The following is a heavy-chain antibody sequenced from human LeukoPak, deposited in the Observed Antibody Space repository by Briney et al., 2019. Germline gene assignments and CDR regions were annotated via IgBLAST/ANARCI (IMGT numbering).Heavy chain of an antibody. J-gene: IGHJ4*02. CDR2: ISGSGGST. D-gene: IGHD3-22*01. CDR3: AKGNYYDSSGYSLDY. V-gene: IGHV3-23*01. CDR1: GFTFSSYA. Sequence: GGSLRLSCAASGFTFSSYAMSWVRQAPGKELEWVSAISGSGGSTYYADSVKGRFTISRDNSKNTLYLQMNSLRAEDTAVYYCAKGNYYDSSGYSLDYWGQGTLVTVSS.